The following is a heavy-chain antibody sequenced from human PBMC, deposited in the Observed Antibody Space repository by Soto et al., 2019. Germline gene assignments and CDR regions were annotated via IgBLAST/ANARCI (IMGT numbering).Heavy chain of an antibody. J-gene: IGHJ4*02. CDR2: ISYDGSNK. Sequence: QVQLVESGGGVVQPGRSLRLSCAASGFTFSSYGMHWVRQAPGKGLEWVATISYDGSNKYYEDSVKGRFTISRDNSKNTLKLQMNSLGAEDTAVYYCAKDRTIIGVVSPDYWGQGTLVTVSS. D-gene: IGHD3-3*01. CDR3: AKDRTIIGVVSPDY. V-gene: IGHV3-30*18. CDR1: GFTFSSYG.